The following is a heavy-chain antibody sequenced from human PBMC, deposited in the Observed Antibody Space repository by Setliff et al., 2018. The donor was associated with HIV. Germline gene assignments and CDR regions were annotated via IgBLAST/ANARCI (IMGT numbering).Heavy chain of an antibody. CDR1: GGTFSSYA. Sequence: GASVKVSCKASGGTFSSYAISWVRQAPGQGLEWMGGISAYNDNTNYAQKLQGRVTMTTDTSTSTAYMELRSLRADDTAVYYCARVIVVGTATQLDYYYVDVWGKGTTVTVSS. CDR2: ISAYNDNT. D-gene: IGHD2-21*02. CDR3: ARVIVVGTATQLDYYYVDV. J-gene: IGHJ6*03. V-gene: IGHV1-18*01.